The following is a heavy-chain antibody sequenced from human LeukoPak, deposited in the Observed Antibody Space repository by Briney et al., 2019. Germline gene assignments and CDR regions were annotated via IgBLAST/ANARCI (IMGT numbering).Heavy chain of an antibody. V-gene: IGHV3-7*01. CDR3: ARGPRAYKYYSSWYFDY. CDR1: GFTFSSFW. D-gene: IGHD6-13*01. CDR2: IKQDGSET. J-gene: IGHJ4*02. Sequence: GGSLRLSCAASGFTFSSFWLSWVRQAPTKGLEWVANIKQDGSETYYVDSVKGRFTISRDNAKNSLFLQMDSLRAEDTAVYYCARGPRAYKYYSSWYFDYWGQGTLVTVSS.